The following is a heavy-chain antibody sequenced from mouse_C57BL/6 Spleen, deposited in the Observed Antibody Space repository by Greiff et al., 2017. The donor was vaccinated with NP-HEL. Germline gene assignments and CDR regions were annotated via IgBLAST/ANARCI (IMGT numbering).Heavy chain of an antibody. J-gene: IGHJ4*01. CDR1: GYAFSSSW. CDR2: IYPGDGDT. D-gene: IGHD4-1*01. V-gene: IGHV1-82*01. Sequence: VKLVESGPELVKPGASVKISCKASGYAFSSSWMNWVKQRPGKGLEWIGRIYPGDGDTNYNGKFKGKATLTADKSSSTAYMQLSSLTSEDSAVYFCARQTGTNAMDYWGQGTSVTVSS. CDR3: ARQTGTNAMDY.